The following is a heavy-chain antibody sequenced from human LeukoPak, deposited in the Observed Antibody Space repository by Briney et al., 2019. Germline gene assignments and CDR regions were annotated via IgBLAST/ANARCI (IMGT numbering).Heavy chain of an antibody. J-gene: IGHJ4*02. V-gene: IGHV1-18*01. CDR3: ARDTARITTPGGPDY. Sequence: ASVKVSCKASGYTFASYGISWVRQAPGQGLEWMGWISAYNGDTKYAQHLQGRVTLTTDTSTGTAYMELRSLTSDDTVLYYCARDTARITTPGGPDYWGQGTLVTVSS. CDR1: GYTFASYG. D-gene: IGHD6-13*01. CDR2: ISAYNGDT.